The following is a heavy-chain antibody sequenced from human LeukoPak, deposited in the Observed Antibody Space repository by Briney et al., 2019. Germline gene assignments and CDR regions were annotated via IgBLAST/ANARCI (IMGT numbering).Heavy chain of an antibody. V-gene: IGHV4-34*01. D-gene: IGHD2-2*01. CDR1: GGSSSGYY. CDR2: INHSGST. Sequence: SETLSLTCAVYGGSSSGYYWSWIRQPPGKGLEWIGEINHSGSTNYNPSLKSRVTISVDTSKNQFSLKLSSVTAADTAVYYCARGQYQLLLYWFDPWGQGTLVTVSS. J-gene: IGHJ5*02. CDR3: ARGQYQLLLYWFDP.